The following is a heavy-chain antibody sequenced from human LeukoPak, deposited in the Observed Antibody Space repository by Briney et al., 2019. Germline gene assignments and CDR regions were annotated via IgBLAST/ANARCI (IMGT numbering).Heavy chain of an antibody. J-gene: IGHJ4*02. Sequence: KPGESLKISCKGSGYSFTNSWIGWVRQMPGKGLAWMGIIYPGDSDTRYSPSFQGQVTISADKSISTAYLQWGSLKASDTAIYYCARHSGYSYGPFDYWGQGTLVTVSS. CDR2: IYPGDSDT. CDR1: GYSFTNSW. CDR3: ARHSGYSYGPFDY. V-gene: IGHV5-51*01. D-gene: IGHD5-18*01.